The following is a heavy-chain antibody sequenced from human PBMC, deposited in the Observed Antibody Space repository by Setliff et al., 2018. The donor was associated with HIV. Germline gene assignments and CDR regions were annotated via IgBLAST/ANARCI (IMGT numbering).Heavy chain of an antibody. Sequence: PSETLSLTCTVSGGSINSFYWNWVRQPAGRGLEWIGRIFASGNTNYNPSLKSRVTMSVDTSKNQFSLNLNSVTAADTAVYYCARLGAEDFSDYDWVDYWGQGTLVTVS. V-gene: IGHV4-4*07. CDR2: IFASGNT. CDR3: ARLGAEDFSDYDWVDY. D-gene: IGHD5-12*01. J-gene: IGHJ4*02. CDR1: GGSINSFY.